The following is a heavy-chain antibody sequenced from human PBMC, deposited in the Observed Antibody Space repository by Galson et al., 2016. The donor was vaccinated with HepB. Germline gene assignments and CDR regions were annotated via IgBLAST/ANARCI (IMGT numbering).Heavy chain of an antibody. Sequence: SLRLSCAASGFTDSSNYMSWVRQAPGKGLEWVSVIYSGGTTYYADSAKGRFTTSSDNSKNTLYLQMNSLRPEDTAVYYCAREQVEASYYGSGSGYYYYYGMDIWGQGTTVIVSS. CDR2: IYSGGTT. D-gene: IGHD3-10*01. CDR3: AREQVEASYYGSGSGYYYYYGMDI. CDR1: GFTDSSNY. J-gene: IGHJ6*02. V-gene: IGHV3-53*01.